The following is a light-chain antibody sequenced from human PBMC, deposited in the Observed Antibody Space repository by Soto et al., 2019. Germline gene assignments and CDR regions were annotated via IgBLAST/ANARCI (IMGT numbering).Light chain of an antibody. J-gene: IGKJ5*01. Sequence: DIVMTQSPLSLPVTPGEPASISCRSSQSLLHSNGYNYLDWYLQKPGQSPQLLIYLGSNRASGVTDRFSGSGSGTDFTLKISRVEAEDVGVYYCMQALHTPLTFGQGTRLEIK. CDR1: QSLLHSNGYNY. V-gene: IGKV2-28*01. CDR3: MQALHTPLT. CDR2: LGS.